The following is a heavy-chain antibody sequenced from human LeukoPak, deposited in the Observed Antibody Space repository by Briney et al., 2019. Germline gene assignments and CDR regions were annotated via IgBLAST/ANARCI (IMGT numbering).Heavy chain of an antibody. J-gene: IGHJ6*03. CDR1: GGSFSGYY. D-gene: IGHD2-2*01. Sequence: SETLSLTCAGYGGSFSGYYWSWIRQPPGKGLEWIGEMNHSGSTNYNPSLKSRVTISVDTSKNQFSLKLSSVTAADTAMYYCARVGVQIVVVPAATTQTTYYYYMDVWGKGTTVTVSS. CDR2: MNHSGST. V-gene: IGHV4-34*01. CDR3: ARVGVQIVVVPAATTQTTYYYYMDV.